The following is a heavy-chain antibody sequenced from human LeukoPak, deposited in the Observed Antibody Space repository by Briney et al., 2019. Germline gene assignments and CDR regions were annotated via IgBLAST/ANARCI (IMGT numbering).Heavy chain of an antibody. D-gene: IGHD4-17*01. CDR3: ARDLDYGDYEGWFDP. CDR2: IYTGGST. J-gene: IGHJ5*02. Sequence: SETLSLTCTVSGGSISSYYWSWIRQPAGKGLEWIGRIYTGGSTNYNPSLKSRVTISVDKSKNQFSLKLSSVTAADTAVYYCARDLDYGDYEGWFDPWGQRTLVTVSS. CDR1: GGSISSYY. V-gene: IGHV4-4*07.